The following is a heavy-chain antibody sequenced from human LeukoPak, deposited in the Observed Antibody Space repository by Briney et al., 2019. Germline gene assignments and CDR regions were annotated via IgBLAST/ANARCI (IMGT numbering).Heavy chain of an antibody. Sequence: ASVKVSCKASGYTFTSYGISWVRQAPGQGLEWMGWISAYNGNTNYAQELQGRVTMTTDTSTSTAYMELRSLRSDDTAVYYCARDTYIRLGELSYYYYGMDVWGQGTTVTVSS. V-gene: IGHV1-18*01. CDR2: ISAYNGNT. CDR1: GYTFTSYG. D-gene: IGHD3-16*02. J-gene: IGHJ6*02. CDR3: ARDTYIRLGELSYYYYGMDV.